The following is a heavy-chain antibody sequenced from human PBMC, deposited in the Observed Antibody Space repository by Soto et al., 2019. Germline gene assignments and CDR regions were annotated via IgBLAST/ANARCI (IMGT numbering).Heavy chain of an antibody. CDR2: ISWNSGSI. CDR1: GFTFDDYA. CDR3: AKASYYYYMDV. V-gene: IGHV3-9*01. J-gene: IGHJ6*03. Sequence: GGSLRLSCAASGFTFDDYAIHWVRQAPGKGLEWVSGISWNSGSIGYADSVKGRFTISRDNAKNSLYLQMNSLRAEDTALYYCAKASYYYYMDVWGKGTTVTVSS.